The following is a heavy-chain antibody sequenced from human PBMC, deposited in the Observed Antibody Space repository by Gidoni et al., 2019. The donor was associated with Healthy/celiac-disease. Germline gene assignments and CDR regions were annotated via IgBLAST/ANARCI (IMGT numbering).Heavy chain of an antibody. Sequence: QVQLQESGPGLVKPSETLSLTCTVSGGSISSYYWSWIRQPPGKGLEWIGYIYYSGSTNYNPSLKSRVTISVDTSKNQFSLKLSSVTAADTAVYYCARKSPPKYYYDSSGYFDYWGQGTLVTVSS. V-gene: IGHV4-59*01. CDR1: GGSISSYY. D-gene: IGHD3-22*01. CDR3: ARKSPPKYYYDSSGYFDY. CDR2: IYYSGST. J-gene: IGHJ4*02.